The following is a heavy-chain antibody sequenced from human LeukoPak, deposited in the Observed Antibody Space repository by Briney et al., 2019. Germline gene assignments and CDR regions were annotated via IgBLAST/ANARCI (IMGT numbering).Heavy chain of an antibody. D-gene: IGHD6-19*01. CDR2: ISGSGGST. CDR3: AKGCNFIAVAGIDY. Sequence: GGSLRLSCAASGFTLSSYAMSWVRQAPGKGLEWVSAISGSGGSTYYADSVKGRFTISRDNSKNTLYLQMNSLRAEDTAVYYCAKGCNFIAVAGIDYWGQGTLVTVSS. CDR1: GFTLSSYA. J-gene: IGHJ4*02. V-gene: IGHV3-23*01.